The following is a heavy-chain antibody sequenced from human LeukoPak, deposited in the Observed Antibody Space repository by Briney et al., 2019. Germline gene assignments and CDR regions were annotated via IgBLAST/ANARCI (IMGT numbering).Heavy chain of an antibody. CDR1: GFTFSDYY. J-gene: IGHJ4*02. Sequence: GGSLRLSCAASGFTFSDYYMSWIRQAPGKGLEWVSYISSSGSTIYYADSVKGRFTISRDNAKNSLYLQMNSLRAEDTAVYYCATRGQQWLAEIDYWGQGTLVTVSS. V-gene: IGHV3-11*01. CDR2: ISSSGSTI. CDR3: ATRGQQWLAEIDY. D-gene: IGHD6-19*01.